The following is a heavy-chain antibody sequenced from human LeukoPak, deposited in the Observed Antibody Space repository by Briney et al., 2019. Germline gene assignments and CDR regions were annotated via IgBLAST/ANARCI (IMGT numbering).Heavy chain of an antibody. CDR1: GFTFSSHA. CDR2: ISGSGGST. CDR3: AKDGRVTIFGVVNPSPREAITNDY. V-gene: IGHV3-23*01. Sequence: GGSLRLSCAASGFTFSSHAMSWVRQAPGKGLEWVAAISGSGGSTYYADSVKGRFTISRDNSKNTLYLQMNSLRAEDTAVYYCAKDGRVTIFGVVNPSPREAITNDYWGQGTLVTVSS. D-gene: IGHD3-3*01. J-gene: IGHJ4*02.